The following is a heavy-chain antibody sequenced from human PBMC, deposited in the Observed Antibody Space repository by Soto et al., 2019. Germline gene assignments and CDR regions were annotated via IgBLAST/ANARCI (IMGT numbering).Heavy chain of an antibody. D-gene: IGHD6-19*01. CDR3: ATFMTVTGPGWGRASEY. CDR2: FSSSGGTT. J-gene: IGHJ4*02. CDR1: GFNFINNA. Sequence: VHLLESGGGLVQPGGPLGPSWATLGFNFINNARVWFPRPPGERLGWVSFFSSSGGTTYYPDSVKGGFTISRDNSRNTVFLQMNTLGAEDTAIYYCATFMTVTGPGWGRASEYWGQGTRVTVSS. V-gene: IGHV3-23*01.